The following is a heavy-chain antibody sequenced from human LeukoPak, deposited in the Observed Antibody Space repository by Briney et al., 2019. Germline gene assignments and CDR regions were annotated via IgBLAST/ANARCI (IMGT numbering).Heavy chain of an antibody. CDR1: GFTFSSYS. J-gene: IGHJ3*02. CDR2: ISSSSSYI. Sequence: PGGSLRLSCAASGFTFSSYSMNWVRQAPGKGLEWVSSISSSSSYIYYADSVKGRFTISRDNAKNSLYLQMNSLRAEDTAVYYCAKGRFYSNSLDAFDIWGQGTMVTVSS. V-gene: IGHV3-21*01. CDR3: AKGRFYSNSLDAFDI. D-gene: IGHD4-11*01.